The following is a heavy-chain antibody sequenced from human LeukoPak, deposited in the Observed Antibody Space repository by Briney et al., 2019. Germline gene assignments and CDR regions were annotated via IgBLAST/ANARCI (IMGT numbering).Heavy chain of an antibody. CDR1: GLYFDSHA. CDR2: ISYTGGSE. D-gene: IGHD3-10*01. CDR3: AREGGDLGAFDV. V-gene: IGHV3-30*04. J-gene: IGHJ3*01. Sequence: PGGSLRLSCAASGLYFDSHAMHWVRQAPGKGLEWVAFISYTGGSEYYADPVKGRFTISRDNSKNTLYLQINSLRSEDTAVYFCAREGGDLGAFDVWGQGTVVTVSS.